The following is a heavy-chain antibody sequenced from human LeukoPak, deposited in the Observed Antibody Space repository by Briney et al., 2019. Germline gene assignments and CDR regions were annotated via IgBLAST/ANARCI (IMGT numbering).Heavy chain of an antibody. CDR3: ARRSLVTTTLFDY. Sequence: SETLSLTCTVSGGSISSSSYYWGWIRQPPGKGLEWIGSIYYSGSTYYNPSLKSRVTISVDTSKNQFSLKLSSVTAAGTAVYYCARRSLVTTTLFDYWGQGTLVTVSS. V-gene: IGHV4-39*01. J-gene: IGHJ4*02. CDR1: GGSISSSSYY. D-gene: IGHD4-17*01. CDR2: IYYSGST.